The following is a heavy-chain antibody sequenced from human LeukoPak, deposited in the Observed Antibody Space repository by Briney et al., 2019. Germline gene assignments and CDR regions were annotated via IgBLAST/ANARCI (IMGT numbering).Heavy chain of an antibody. CDR1: GFTFSNAW. V-gene: IGHV3-15*01. Sequence: GGSLRLSCAASGFTFSNAWMSWVRQAPGKGLEWVGRIKSKTDGGTTDYAAPVKGRFTISRDDSKNTLYLQMNSLKVEDTAVYYCTTRYCSTTSCYDYWGQGTLVTVSS. J-gene: IGHJ4*02. CDR3: TTRYCSTTSCYDY. CDR2: IKSKTDGGTT. D-gene: IGHD2-2*01.